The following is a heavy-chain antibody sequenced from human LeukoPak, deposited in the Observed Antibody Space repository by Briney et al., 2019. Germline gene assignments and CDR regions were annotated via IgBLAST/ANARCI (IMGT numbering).Heavy chain of an antibody. CDR2: ISSNGGST. CDR3: ARVPSYYYYMDV. Sequence: GGSLRLSCAASGFTFSSYAMHWVRQAPGKGLEYVSAISSNGGSTYYANSVKGRFTISRDNSKNTLYLQMGSLRAEDMAVYYCARVPSYYYYMDVWGKGTTVTVSS. J-gene: IGHJ6*03. CDR1: GFTFSSYA. V-gene: IGHV3-64*01.